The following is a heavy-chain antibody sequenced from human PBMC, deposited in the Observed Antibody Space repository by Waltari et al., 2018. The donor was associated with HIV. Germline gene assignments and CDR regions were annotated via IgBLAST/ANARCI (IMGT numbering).Heavy chain of an antibody. J-gene: IGHJ4*02. CDR1: GFTLSSYS. CDR2: ISSSSSYI. D-gene: IGHD3-22*01. CDR3: ARVDYYHSTKSRYFDS. V-gene: IGHV3-21*01. Sequence: EVQLVESGGGLVKPGGSLRLSCAASGFTLSSYSMNWVRQAPGKGLEWVSSISSSSSYIDYADSVKGRFTISRDNAKNSLYLQMNSLRAEDTAVYYCARVDYYHSTKSRYFDSWGQGTLVTVSS.